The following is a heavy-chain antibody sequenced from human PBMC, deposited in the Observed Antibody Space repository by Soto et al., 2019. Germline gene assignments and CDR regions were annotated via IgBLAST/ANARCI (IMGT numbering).Heavy chain of an antibody. D-gene: IGHD3-10*01. J-gene: IGHJ4*02. CDR1: GAAISRTVFH. Sequence: QLQLQESGPGLVKPSETLSLTCAVSGAAISRTVFHWGWIRQPPGQGLEWIGSIYEAGTTFYNSSLKSRVTISAATSKNHFSLRLSSVTAADTAVYYCARRGSGHTFDYWGQGTLVTVSS. CDR2: IYEAGTT. CDR3: ARRGSGHTFDY. V-gene: IGHV4-39*01.